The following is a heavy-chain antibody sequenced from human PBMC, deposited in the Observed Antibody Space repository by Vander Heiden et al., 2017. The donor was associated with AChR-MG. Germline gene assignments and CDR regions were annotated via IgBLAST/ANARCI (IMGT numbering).Heavy chain of an antibody. J-gene: IGHJ4*02. CDR3: VRGLVAATDFDY. Sequence: EVQLVESGGGLIKPGGSMGLSCAASGFIVSSNFMRWVRQAPGNGLDWVSVLYSGGTTLYADSVKGRFTISRDNSKNTLYLQMNSLRAEDTAVYYCVRGLVAATDFDYWGQGTLVTVSS. D-gene: IGHD2-15*01. V-gene: IGHV3-53*01. CDR1: GFIVSSNF. CDR2: LYSGGTT.